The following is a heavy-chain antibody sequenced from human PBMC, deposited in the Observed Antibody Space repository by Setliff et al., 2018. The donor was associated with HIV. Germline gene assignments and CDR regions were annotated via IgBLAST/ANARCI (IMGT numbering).Heavy chain of an antibody. Sequence: PGGSLRLSCAASGFTFSTYAMSWVRQAPGKGLEWVSDISGIGSSTYYADSVKGRFTISRDNSKNTLYLQMNSLRAEDTAVYYCAKKTAAYTSGSWLHYWGQGTLVTVSS. J-gene: IGHJ4*02. D-gene: IGHD3-10*01. CDR3: AKKTAAYTSGSWLHY. CDR2: ISGIGSST. CDR1: GFTFSTYA. V-gene: IGHV3-23*01.